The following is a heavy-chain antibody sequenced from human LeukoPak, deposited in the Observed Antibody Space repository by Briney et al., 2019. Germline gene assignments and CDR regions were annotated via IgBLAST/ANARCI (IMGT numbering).Heavy chain of an antibody. D-gene: IGHD6-19*01. J-gene: IGHJ6*02. V-gene: IGHV1-2*02. CDR3: ARSFGYSSAYGMDV. Sequence: GASVKVSCKASGYTFTGYYMHWVRQAPGQGLEWMGWINPNSGGTNYAQKFQGRVTMTRDTSISTAYMELSRLRSDDTAVYYCARSFGYSSAYGMDVWGQGTTVTVSS. CDR2: INPNSGGT. CDR1: GYTFTGYY.